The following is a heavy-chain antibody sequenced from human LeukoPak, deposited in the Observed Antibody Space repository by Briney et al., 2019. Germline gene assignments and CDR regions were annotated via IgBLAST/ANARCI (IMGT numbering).Heavy chain of an antibody. Sequence: GGSLRLSCAASGFTFSNAWMSWVRQAPGKGLEWVGRIKSKTDGGTTDYAAPVKGRFTISRDDSKNTLYLQMNNLKTEDTAVYYCTTGLAARPPFYWGQGTLVTVSS. CDR3: TTGLAARPPFY. V-gene: IGHV3-15*01. CDR1: GFTFSNAW. J-gene: IGHJ4*02. CDR2: IKSKTDGGTT. D-gene: IGHD6-6*01.